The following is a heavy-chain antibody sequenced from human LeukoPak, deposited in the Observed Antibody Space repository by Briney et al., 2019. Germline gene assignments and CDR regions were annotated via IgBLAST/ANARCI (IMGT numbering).Heavy chain of an antibody. CDR3: ARGYSGYDPYYFDY. Sequence: GGSLRLSCAASGFTLSSYGMHWVRQAPGKGPEWVAVISYDGSNKYYADSVKGRFTISRDNSKNTLYLQMNSLRAEDTAVYYCARGYSGYDPYYFDYWGQGTLVTVSS. V-gene: IGHV3-30*03. CDR1: GFTLSSYG. J-gene: IGHJ4*02. D-gene: IGHD5-12*01. CDR2: ISYDGSNK.